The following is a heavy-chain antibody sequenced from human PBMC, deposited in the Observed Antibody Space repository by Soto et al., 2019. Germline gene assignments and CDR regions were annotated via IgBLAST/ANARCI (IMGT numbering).Heavy chain of an antibody. CDR2: ISYDGSNK. CDR3: AKAGNRYYYDSSGVGNDY. J-gene: IGHJ4*02. CDR1: GFTFSSYG. Sequence: SLRLSCAASGFTFSSYGMHWVRQAPGKGLEWVAVISYDGSNKYYADSVKGRFTISRDNSKNTLYLQMNSLRAEDTAVYYCAKAGNRYYYDSSGVGNDYWGQGTLVTVSS. D-gene: IGHD3-22*01. V-gene: IGHV3-30*18.